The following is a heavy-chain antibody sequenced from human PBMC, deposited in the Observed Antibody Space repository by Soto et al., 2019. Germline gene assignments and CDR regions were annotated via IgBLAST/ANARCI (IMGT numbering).Heavy chain of an antibody. J-gene: IGHJ4*02. CDR3: TTDLTYYYDFWSGSSDY. Sequence: EVQLVESGGGLVKPGGSLRLSCAASGFTFSNAWMSWVRQAPGKGLEWVGRIKSKTDGGTTDYAAPVKGRFTISRDDSTNTLYLNMNSLKTADTAVYYCTTDLTYYYDFWSGSSDYWGQGTLVTVSS. CDR1: GFTFSNAW. D-gene: IGHD3-3*01. CDR2: IKSKTDGGTT. V-gene: IGHV3-15*01.